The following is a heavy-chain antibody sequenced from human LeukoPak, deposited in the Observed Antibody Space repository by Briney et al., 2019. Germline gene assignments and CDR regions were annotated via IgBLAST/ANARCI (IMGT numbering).Heavy chain of an antibody. D-gene: IGHD2-15*01. Sequence: ASVKVSCKASGYTFTDFYMHLLRQAPGQGLEWMGIINPSGGSTSYAQKFQGRVTMTRDTSTSTVYMELSSLRSEDTAVYYCARGGDIVVVVAAENWFDPWGQGTLVTVSS. V-gene: IGHV1-46*01. J-gene: IGHJ5*02. CDR3: ARGGDIVVVVAAENWFDP. CDR1: GYTFTDFY. CDR2: INPSGGST.